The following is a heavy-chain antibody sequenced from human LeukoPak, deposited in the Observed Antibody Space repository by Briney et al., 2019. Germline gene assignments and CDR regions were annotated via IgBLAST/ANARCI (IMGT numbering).Heavy chain of an antibody. D-gene: IGHD3-9*01. CDR3: ARNMGKSAKEVLRYFASRFDY. CDR2: IYYSGST. J-gene: IGHJ4*02. V-gene: IGHV4-39*01. CDR1: GGSISSSSYY. Sequence: SETLSLTCTVSGGSISSSSYYWGWIRQPPGKGLEWIGSIYYSGSTYYNPSLKSRVTISVDTSKNQFSLKLSSVTAADTAVYYCARNMGKSAKEVLRYFASRFDYWGQGTLVTVSS.